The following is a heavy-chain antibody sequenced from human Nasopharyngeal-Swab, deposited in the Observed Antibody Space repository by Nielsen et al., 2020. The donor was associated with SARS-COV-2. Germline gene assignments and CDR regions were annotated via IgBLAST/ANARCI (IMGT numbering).Heavy chain of an antibody. V-gene: IGHV3-7*01. CDR2: IKQDGSEK. Sequence: GGSLRLSCAASGFTFSSYWMSWVRQAPGKGLEWVANIKQDGSEKYYVDSVKGRFTISRDNAKNSLYLQMNSLRVEDTAVYYCARVFGWELLRDGFDYWGQGTLVTVSS. D-gene: IGHD1-26*01. J-gene: IGHJ4*02. CDR3: ARVFGWELLRDGFDY. CDR1: GFTFSSYW.